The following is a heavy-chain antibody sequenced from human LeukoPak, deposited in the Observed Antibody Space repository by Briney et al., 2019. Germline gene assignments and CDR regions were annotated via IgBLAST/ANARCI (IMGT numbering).Heavy chain of an antibody. J-gene: IGHJ4*02. CDR1: GFTFSSYW. V-gene: IGHV3-74*01. CDR3: ARGRTKPFDY. D-gene: IGHD2-8*01. CDR2: TNSDGSST. Sequence: GGSLRLSCAASGFTFSSYWMHWVRQAPGKGLVWVSRTNSDGSSTSYVDSVKGRFTISRDNAKNTLYPQMNSLRAEDTAVYYCARGRTKPFDYWGQGTLVTVSS.